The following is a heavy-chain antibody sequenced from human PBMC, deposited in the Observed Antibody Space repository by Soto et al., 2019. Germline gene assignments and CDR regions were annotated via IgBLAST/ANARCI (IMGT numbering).Heavy chain of an antibody. CDR1: GGTFSSYT. D-gene: IGHD3-10*01. CDR3: ARGFGELLTASVGP. V-gene: IGHV1-69*02. Sequence: SVKVSCKASGGTFSSYTISWVRQAPGQGLEWMGRIIPILGIANYAQKFQGRVTITADKSTSTPYMELSSLRSEDTAVYYCARGFGELLTASVGPWGQGTLVTVSS. CDR2: IIPILGIA. J-gene: IGHJ5*02.